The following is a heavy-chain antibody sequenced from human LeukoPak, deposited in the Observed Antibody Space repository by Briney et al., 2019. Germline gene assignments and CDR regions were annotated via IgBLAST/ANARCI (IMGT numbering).Heavy chain of an antibody. J-gene: IGHJ4*02. Sequence: PSETLSLTCAVYGGSFSGYYWSWIRQPPGKGLEWIEEINHSGSTNYNPSLKSRVTISVDTSKNQFSLKLSSVTAADTAVYYCAGGAAAGGDYWGQGTLVTVSS. D-gene: IGHD6-13*01. CDR1: GGSFSGYY. V-gene: IGHV4-34*01. CDR3: AGGAAAGGDY. CDR2: INHSGST.